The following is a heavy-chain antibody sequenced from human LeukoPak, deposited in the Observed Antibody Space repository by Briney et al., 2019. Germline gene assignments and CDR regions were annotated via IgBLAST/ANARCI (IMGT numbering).Heavy chain of an antibody. CDR2: ISWNSGSI. CDR3: AKGATMIAVVNYFDY. Sequence: PVGSLRLSCAASGFTFDDYAMHWVRQAPGKGLEWVSGISWNSGSIGYADSVKGRFTISRDNAKNSLYLQMNSLRAEDMALYYCAKGATMIAVVNYFDYWGQGTLVTVSS. D-gene: IGHD3-22*01. J-gene: IGHJ4*02. V-gene: IGHV3-9*03. CDR1: GFTFDDYA.